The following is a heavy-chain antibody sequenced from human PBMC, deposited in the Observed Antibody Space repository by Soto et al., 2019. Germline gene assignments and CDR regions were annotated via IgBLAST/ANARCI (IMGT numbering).Heavy chain of an antibody. CDR1: GYTFTGYY. CDR2: INPNSGGT. CDR3: ARVLRYSGYEQQPYMGRPYYYYYGMDV. V-gene: IGHV1-2*02. D-gene: IGHD5-12*01. Sequence: QVQLVQSGAEVKKPGASVKVSCKASGYTFTGYYMHWVRQAPGQGLEWMGWINPNSGGTNYAQKFQGRVTMTRDTSISTAYMELSRLRSDDTAVYYCARVLRYSGYEQQPYMGRPYYYYYGMDVWGQGTTVTVSS. J-gene: IGHJ6*02.